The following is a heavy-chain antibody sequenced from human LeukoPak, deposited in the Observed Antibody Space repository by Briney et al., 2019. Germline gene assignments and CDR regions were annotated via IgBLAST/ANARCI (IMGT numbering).Heavy chain of an antibody. D-gene: IGHD6-19*01. CDR2: IYTNGNT. Sequence: SQTPSLTCTVSGGSVSSGSDYWSWIRQPAGKGLEWIGRIYTNGNTNSNPSLKSRVTISIDTSKNQFSLKLSSVTAADTAVYYCARDSPWGGCDYWGQGTLVTVSS. CDR1: GGSVSSGSDY. V-gene: IGHV4-61*02. J-gene: IGHJ4*02. CDR3: ARDSPWGGCDY.